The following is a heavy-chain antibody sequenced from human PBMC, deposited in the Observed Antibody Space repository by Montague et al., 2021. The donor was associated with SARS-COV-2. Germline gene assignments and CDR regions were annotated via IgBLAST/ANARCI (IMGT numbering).Heavy chain of an antibody. Sequence: RLSLSASGFAFSTYAMYWVRQAPGKGLEWVAVISYDGSNQYYADSVKGRFTISRDNSKNTLYLQMNSLRAEDTAVYYCARTQSGNYLYYFDYWGQGILVTVSS. CDR2: ISYDGSNQ. CDR1: GFAFSTYA. J-gene: IGHJ4*02. V-gene: IGHV3-30*04. CDR3: ARTQSGNYLYYFDY. D-gene: IGHD1-26*01.